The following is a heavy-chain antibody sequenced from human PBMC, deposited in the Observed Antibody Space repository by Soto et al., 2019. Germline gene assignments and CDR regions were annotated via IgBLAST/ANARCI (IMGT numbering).Heavy chain of an antibody. J-gene: IGHJ6*02. D-gene: IGHD5-12*01. CDR2: IVVGSGNT. CDR3: AADRQMATIYYYYGMDV. V-gene: IGHV1-58*01. CDR1: GFTFTSSA. Sequence: SVKVSCKASGFTFTSSAVQWVRQARGQRLEWIGWIVVGSGNTNYAQRFQERVTITRDMSTSTAYMELSSLRSEDTAVYYCAADRQMATIYYYYGMDVWGQGTTVTVSS.